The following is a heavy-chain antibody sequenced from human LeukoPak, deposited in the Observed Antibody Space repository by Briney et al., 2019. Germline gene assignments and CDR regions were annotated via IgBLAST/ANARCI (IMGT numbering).Heavy chain of an antibody. Sequence: PSETLSLTCTVSGGSISSSSYYWGWIRQPPGKGLEWIGSIYYSGSTYYNPSLKSRVTISVDTSKNQFSLKLSSVTAADTAVYYCASRPRDEYSSSWYFWGQGTLVTVSS. CDR1: GGSISSSSYY. CDR2: IYYSGST. V-gene: IGHV4-39*01. D-gene: IGHD6-13*01. CDR3: ASRPRDEYSSSWYF. J-gene: IGHJ4*02.